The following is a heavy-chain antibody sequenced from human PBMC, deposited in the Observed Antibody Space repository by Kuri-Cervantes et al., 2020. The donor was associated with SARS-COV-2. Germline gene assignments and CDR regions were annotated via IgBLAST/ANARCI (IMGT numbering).Heavy chain of an antibody. Sequence: SETLSLTCGVSGGTITSDGYSWSWIRQPPGKGLEFIGFIHASGSAYYNPSLQSRVTVSVDRSKNQFSLKLSSVTAADTAVYYCARRVVAWFDPWGQGTLVTVSS. CDR1: GGTITSDGYS. J-gene: IGHJ5*02. CDR3: ARRVVAWFDP. V-gene: IGHV4-30-2*01. CDR2: IHASGSA. D-gene: IGHD2-15*01.